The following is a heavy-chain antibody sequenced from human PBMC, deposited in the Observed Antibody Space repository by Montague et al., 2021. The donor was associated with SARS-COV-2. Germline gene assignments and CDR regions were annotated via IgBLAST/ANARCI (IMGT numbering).Heavy chain of an antibody. D-gene: IGHD3-3*01. J-gene: IGHJ5*02. V-gene: IGHV4-39*01. CDR1: GGSISGSSYY. CDR2: IYYSGST. CDR3: ARQKRRITIFGVVIPPVLPWFDP. Sequence: SETLSLTCTVSGGSISGSSYYWGWIRQPPGKGLEWIGSIYYSGSTYYNPSLKSRVTISVDTFKNQFSLKLSSVTAADTAVYYCARQKRRITIFGVVIPPVLPWFDPWGQGTLVTVSS.